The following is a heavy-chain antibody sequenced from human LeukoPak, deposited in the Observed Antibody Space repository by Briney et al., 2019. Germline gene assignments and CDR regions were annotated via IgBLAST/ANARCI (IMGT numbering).Heavy chain of an antibody. D-gene: IGHD3-10*01. CDR1: GFTFSSYA. Sequence: PGGSPRLSCAASGFTFSSYAMSWVCQAPGKGLEWVSAISGSGGSTYYADSVKGRFTISRDNSKNTLYLQMNSLRAEDTAVYYCATTPLWFGELPDDYWGQGTLVTVSS. CDR3: ATTPLWFGELPDDY. CDR2: ISGSGGST. J-gene: IGHJ4*02. V-gene: IGHV3-23*01.